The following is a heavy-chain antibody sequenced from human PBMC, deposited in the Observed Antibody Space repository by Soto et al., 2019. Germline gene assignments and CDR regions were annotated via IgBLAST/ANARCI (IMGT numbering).Heavy chain of an antibody. CDR3: ARDQEQDTGWYSFDS. Sequence: QVQLGQSGAEVKRPGASVMLACNASGYTLTSYGISWVRQAPGQGLEWMGWISTYTGDTNYARKTQGRVTLTKDTSTNTAYMGLRRLRSDDTAVYYCARDQEQDTGWYSFDSWGQGTLVIVSS. V-gene: IGHV1-18*04. J-gene: IGHJ5*01. D-gene: IGHD6-19*01. CDR2: ISTYTGDT. CDR1: GYTLTSYG.